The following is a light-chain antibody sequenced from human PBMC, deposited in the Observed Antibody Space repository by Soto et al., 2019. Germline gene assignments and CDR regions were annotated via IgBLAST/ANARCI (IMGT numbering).Light chain of an antibody. CDR1: SSNIGAGYD. J-gene: IGLJ3*02. Sequence: QSVLTQPPSVSGAPGQRVTISCTESSSNIGAGYDVHWYQQLPGTAPKLLIYGNSNRPSGVPDRFSGSKSGTSASLAITGLQAEDEADYYFQSYVSSLSGWVFGGGTKVTVL. CDR3: QSYVSSLSGWV. V-gene: IGLV1-40*01. CDR2: GNS.